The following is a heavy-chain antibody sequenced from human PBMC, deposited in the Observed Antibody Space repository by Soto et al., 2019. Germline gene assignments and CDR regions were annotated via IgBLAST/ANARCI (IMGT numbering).Heavy chain of an antibody. Sequence: EVQLLESGGGLVQPGGSLRLSCAASGFTFSSYAMSWIRQAPGKGLEWVSAISGSGGSTYYADSVKGRFTISRDNSKNTLYLQMNSLRAEDTAVYYCASTQAFGGVIATDYWGQGTLVTVSS. CDR2: ISGSGGST. V-gene: IGHV3-23*01. CDR3: ASTQAFGGVIATDY. CDR1: GFTFSSYA. J-gene: IGHJ4*02. D-gene: IGHD3-16*02.